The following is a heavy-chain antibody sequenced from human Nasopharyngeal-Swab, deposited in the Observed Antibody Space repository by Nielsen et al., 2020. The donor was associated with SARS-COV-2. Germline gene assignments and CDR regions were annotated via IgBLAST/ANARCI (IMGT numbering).Heavy chain of an antibody. D-gene: IGHD1-26*01. J-gene: IGHJ3*02. CDR1: GGSISSSSYY. CDR2: IYSSGST. CDR3: ARHSGSFLTREHAFDI. V-gene: IGHV4-39*01. Sequence: SETLSLTCTVSGGSISSSSYYWGWIRPPPGKGLEWIGSIYSSGSTYYNPSLKSRVTISVDTSKNQFSLKLSSVTAADTAVYYCARHSGSFLTREHAFDIWGQGTMVTVSS.